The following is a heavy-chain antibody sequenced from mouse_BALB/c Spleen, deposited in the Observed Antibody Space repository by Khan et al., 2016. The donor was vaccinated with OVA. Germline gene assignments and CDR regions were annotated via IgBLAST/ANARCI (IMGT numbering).Heavy chain of an antibody. Sequence: EVQLQESGPGLVKPSQSLSLTCSVTGYSITSGYFWNWIRQFPGNNLEWMGYIRYDGNSDYNPSLKNRISITRDTSKNQFFLKLNSVTTEDTAANYCARGGSSVPAWFTYWGQGTLVTVSA. J-gene: IGHJ3*01. CDR1: GYSITSGYF. D-gene: IGHD6-1*01. CDR2: IRYDGNS. CDR3: ARGGSSVPAWFTY. V-gene: IGHV3-6*02.